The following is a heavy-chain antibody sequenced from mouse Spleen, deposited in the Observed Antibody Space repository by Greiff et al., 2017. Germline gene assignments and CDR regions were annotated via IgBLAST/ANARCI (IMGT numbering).Heavy chain of an antibody. CDR3: ARRDSNYGVDY. D-gene: IGHD2-5*01. CDR2: IYPGDGDT. V-gene: IGHV1-80*01. Sequence: QVQLKESGAELVKPGASVKISCKASGYAFSSYWMNWVKQRPGKGLEWIGQIYPGDGDTNYNGKFKGKATLTADKSSSTAYMQLSSLTSEDSAVYFCARRDSNYGVDYWGQGTSVTVSS. J-gene: IGHJ4*01. CDR1: GYAFSSYW.